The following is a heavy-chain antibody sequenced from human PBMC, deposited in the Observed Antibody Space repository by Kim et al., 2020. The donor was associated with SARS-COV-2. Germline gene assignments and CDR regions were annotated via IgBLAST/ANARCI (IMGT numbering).Heavy chain of an antibody. J-gene: IGHJ4*02. CDR1: GFTCSRET. CDR2: ISGSGGST. D-gene: IGHD1-26*01. CDR3: AKVRGGGTTSIDY. V-gene: IGHV3-23*01. Sequence: SGFTCSRETMSGVRQEPGKGLEWVSAISGSGGSTYYADSVKGRFTISRDNPENTLYLQMNRRRAEDTAVYYCAKVRGGGTTSIDYWGQGTLAT.